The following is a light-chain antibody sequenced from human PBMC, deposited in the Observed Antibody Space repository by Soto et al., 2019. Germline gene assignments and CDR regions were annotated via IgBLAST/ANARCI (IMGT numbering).Light chain of an antibody. Sequence: QSALAQPPSVSGAPGQRVTISCTGSSSNIGAGYDVHWYQQVPGTAPKLLIYGDTNRPSGVPDRFSGSKSGTSASLAITGLQADDEAQYYCSSYASSSTHYVFGTGTKVTVL. V-gene: IGLV1-40*01. J-gene: IGLJ1*01. CDR3: SSYASSSTHYV. CDR2: GDT. CDR1: SSNIGAGYD.